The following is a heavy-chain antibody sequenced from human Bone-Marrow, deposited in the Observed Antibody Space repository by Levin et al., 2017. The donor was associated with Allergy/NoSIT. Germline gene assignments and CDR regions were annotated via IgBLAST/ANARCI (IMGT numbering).Heavy chain of an antibody. CDR1: GFTFTNYA. D-gene: IGHD6-6*01. CDR3: AKGAAARPDYHYYHMDG. J-gene: IGHJ6*03. Sequence: AGGSLRLSCAVSGFTFTNYAMSWVRQAPGKGLEWVSAISGSGDNTYYADSVKGRFTISRDNSQNTLYLQMYSLTGEDTALYSCAKGAAARPDYHYYHMDGWGKGTTVTVSS. V-gene: IGHV3-23*01. CDR2: ISGSGDNT.